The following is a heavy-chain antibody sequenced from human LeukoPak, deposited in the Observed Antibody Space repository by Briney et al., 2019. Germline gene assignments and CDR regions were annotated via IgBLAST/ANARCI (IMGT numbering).Heavy chain of an antibody. CDR1: GYTFTSYY. J-gene: IGHJ4*02. CDR2: INPSGGST. CDR3: ARDLTGGWPDY. Sequence: ASVKVSCKASGYTFTSYYMHWVRQAPGQGLEWMGIINPSGGSTGYAQKFQGRVTMTRDTSTSTVYMELSSLRSEDTAVYYCARDLTGGWPDYWGKGTLVTVSS. D-gene: IGHD6-19*01. V-gene: IGHV1-46*01.